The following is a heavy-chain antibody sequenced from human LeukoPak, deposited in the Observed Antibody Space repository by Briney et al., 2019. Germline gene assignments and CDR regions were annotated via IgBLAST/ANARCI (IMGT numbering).Heavy chain of an antibody. CDR1: GFTFSSYA. CDR3: AKAPSYYYDSDAFDI. V-gene: IGHV3-23*01. Sequence: GGSLRLSCAASGFTFSSYAMGWVRQAPGKGLEWVSAISGSGGSTYYADSVKGRFTISRDNSKNTLYLQMNSLRAEDTAVYYCAKAPSYYYDSDAFDIWGQGTMVTVSS. D-gene: IGHD3-22*01. CDR2: ISGSGGST. J-gene: IGHJ3*02.